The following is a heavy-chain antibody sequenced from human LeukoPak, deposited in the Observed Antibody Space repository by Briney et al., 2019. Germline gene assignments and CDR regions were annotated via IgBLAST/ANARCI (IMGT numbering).Heavy chain of an antibody. J-gene: IGHJ4*02. CDR3: AKDLRAYSGSSLPIDY. Sequence: QPRGSLRLSCAASGFTFSSYGMHWVRQAPGKGLEWVAFIRYDGSNKYYADSVKGRFTISRDNSKNTLYLQMNSLRAEDTAVYYCAKDLRAYSGSSLPIDYWGQGTLVTVSS. CDR1: GFTFSSYG. V-gene: IGHV3-30*02. D-gene: IGHD1-26*01. CDR2: IRYDGSNK.